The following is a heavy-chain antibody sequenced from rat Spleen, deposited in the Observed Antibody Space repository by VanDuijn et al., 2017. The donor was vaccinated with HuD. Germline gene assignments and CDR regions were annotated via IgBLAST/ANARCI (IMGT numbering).Heavy chain of an antibody. CDR3: TGLLWDY. D-gene: IGHD1-2*01. J-gene: IGHJ2*01. CDR1: GFTFSNYD. CDR2: MWSGGST. V-gene: IGHV2-15*01. Sequence: VQLVESGGGLVQPGRSLKLSCAASGFTFSNYDMAWVRQPPGKGLEWIGAMWSGGSTDYNSALKSRLSISRDTSKSQVFLKMNSLQTDDTAIYFCTGLLWDYWGQGVMVTVSS.